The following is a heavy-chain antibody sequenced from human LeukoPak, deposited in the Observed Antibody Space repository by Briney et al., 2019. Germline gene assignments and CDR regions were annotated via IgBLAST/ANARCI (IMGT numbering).Heavy chain of an antibody. CDR3: ARVLVY. J-gene: IGHJ4*02. V-gene: IGHV3-74*01. D-gene: IGHD2-8*02. Sequence: GGSLRLSCAASGFTFSSYSMNWVRQAPGEGLVWVSRINSDGSSTSYADSVKGRFTISRDNAKNTLYLQMNSLRAEDTAVYYCARVLVYWGQGTLVTVSS. CDR2: INSDGSST. CDR1: GFTFSSYS.